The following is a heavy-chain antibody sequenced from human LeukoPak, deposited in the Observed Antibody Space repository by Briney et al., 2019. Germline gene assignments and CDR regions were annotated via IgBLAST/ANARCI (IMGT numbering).Heavy chain of an antibody. D-gene: IGHD3-10*01. CDR1: GGSISSNNW. CDR2: IYHDGSA. J-gene: IGHJ5*02. Sequence: SETLSLTCAVSGGSISSNNWWIWVRQSPEKGLEWIGEIYHDGSANYNPSLKSRVTILLSRPNNQFSLRLTSVTAADTAVYYCARAGAWQIDPWGQGTLVTVSS. V-gene: IGHV4-4*02. CDR3: ARAGAWQIDP.